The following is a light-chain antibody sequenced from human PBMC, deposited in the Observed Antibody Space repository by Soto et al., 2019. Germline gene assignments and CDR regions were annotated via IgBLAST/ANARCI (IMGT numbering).Light chain of an antibody. Sequence: DIQMTQSPSSVSASVGDRVTITCRASRDINKWLAWHQQKPGKAPNLLIFSASSLQSGVPSRFIGSGSGKDFTLTITNLQPEDVAIYYCQQAHSFPRTFGPGTKVDLK. CDR2: SAS. CDR3: QQAHSFPRT. CDR1: RDINKW. J-gene: IGKJ3*01. V-gene: IGKV1-12*01.